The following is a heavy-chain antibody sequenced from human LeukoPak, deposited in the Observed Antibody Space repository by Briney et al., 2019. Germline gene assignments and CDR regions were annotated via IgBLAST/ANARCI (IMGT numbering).Heavy chain of an antibody. D-gene: IGHD6-19*01. Sequence: GGSLRLSCAASGFTFSSYAMSWVRQAPGKGLEWVSAISGSGGSTYYADSVRGRFTISRDNSKNTLYLQMNSLRAEDTAVYYCAKHSSGWYTFDYWGQGTLVTVSS. CDR2: ISGSGGST. J-gene: IGHJ4*02. V-gene: IGHV3-23*01. CDR3: AKHSSGWYTFDY. CDR1: GFTFSSYA.